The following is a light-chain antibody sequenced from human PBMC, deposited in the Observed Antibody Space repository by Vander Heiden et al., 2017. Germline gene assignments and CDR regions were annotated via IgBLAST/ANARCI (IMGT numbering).Light chain of an antibody. V-gene: IGLV1-47*01. CDR2: RNN. J-gene: IGLJ3*02. CDR1: SSNIGSNY. Sequence: PGQRVTVSCSGSSSNIGSNYVYWYQQLPGTAPKLLIYRNNQRPSGVPDRFSGSKSGTSASLAISGLRAEDEADYYCAAWDDSLSGWVFGGGTKLTVL. CDR3: AAWDDSLSGWV.